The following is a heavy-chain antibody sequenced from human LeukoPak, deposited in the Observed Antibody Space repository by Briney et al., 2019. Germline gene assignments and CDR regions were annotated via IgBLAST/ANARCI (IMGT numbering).Heavy chain of an antibody. CDR3: ARVTGGYYFDY. V-gene: IGHV3-53*01. J-gene: IGHJ4*01. Sequence: SGGSLRLSCAASGFTVSSNYMTWVRQAPGEGPEWFSVIYSGDSSYYAGSVKGRFTISRDNSENTLYLQMNSLRAEDTAVYYCARVTGGYYFDYWGHGTLVTVSS. CDR2: IYSGDSS. D-gene: IGHD3-16*01. CDR1: GFTVSSNY.